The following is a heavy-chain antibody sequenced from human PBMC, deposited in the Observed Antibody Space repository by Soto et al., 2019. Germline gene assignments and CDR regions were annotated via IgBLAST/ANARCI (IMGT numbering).Heavy chain of an antibody. CDR2: IHYSGTT. CDR1: GGSMRNYF. D-gene: IGHD6-13*01. J-gene: IGHJ4*02. CDR3: AAGEASSRNLAPYYLDF. V-gene: IGHV4-59*01. Sequence: SETLSLTCTVSGGSMRNYFWTWIRQPPGKGLEWIGYIHYSGTTSFFPSYNPSLRSRVTISEDTSKNQFSLKLLSVTTADTAVYSCAAGEASSRNLAPYYLDFWGQGTLVTVSS.